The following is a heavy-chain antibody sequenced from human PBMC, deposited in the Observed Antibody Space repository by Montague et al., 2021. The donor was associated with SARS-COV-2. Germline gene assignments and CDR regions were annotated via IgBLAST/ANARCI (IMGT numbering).Heavy chain of an antibody. CDR2: XDWXAYK. V-gene: IGHV2-70*01. J-gene: IGHJ4*02. CDR3: ARSHYDILTGYYTVFDY. CDR1: GFSLSTSGMC. D-gene: IGHD3-9*01. Sequence: PALVKPTQTLTLTCTFSGFSLSTSGMCVSWIRQPPGKALEWLALXDWXAYKYYSTSLKTRLTISKDTSKNQVVLTMTNMGPVDTATYYCARSHYDILTGYYTVFDYWGQGTLVTVSS.